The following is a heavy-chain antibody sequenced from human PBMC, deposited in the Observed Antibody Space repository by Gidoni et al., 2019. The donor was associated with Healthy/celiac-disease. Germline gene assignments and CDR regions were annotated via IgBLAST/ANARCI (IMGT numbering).Heavy chain of an antibody. J-gene: IGHJ6*02. Sequence: QVQLVQSGAEVKKPGASVKVSCKASGYTFTSYYMHWVRQAPGQGLEWMGLINPSGGSTSYAQKFQGRVTMTRDTSTSTVYMELSSLRSEDTAVYYCARDGHSYGTGFSKTKYYYYGMDVWGQGTTVTVSS. CDR3: ARDGHSYGTGFSKTKYYYYGMDV. V-gene: IGHV1-46*01. CDR1: GYTFTSYY. D-gene: IGHD5-18*01. CDR2: INPSGGST.